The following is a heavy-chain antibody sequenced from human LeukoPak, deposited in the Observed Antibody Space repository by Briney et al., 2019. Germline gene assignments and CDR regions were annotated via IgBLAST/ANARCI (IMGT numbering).Heavy chain of an antibody. D-gene: IGHD3-9*01. CDR1: GFTFNNAW. Sequence: GGSLRPSCAASGFTFNNAWMNWVRQAPGKGLEWVGRIKKRSDGGTTDYAAPVKDRFIISRDDSQDTLYLQMSTLKTEDTAVYYCTRDWYHAFDFWGQGTVVTVSS. CDR2: IKKRSDGGTT. J-gene: IGHJ3*01. V-gene: IGHV3-15*07. CDR3: TRDWYHAFDF.